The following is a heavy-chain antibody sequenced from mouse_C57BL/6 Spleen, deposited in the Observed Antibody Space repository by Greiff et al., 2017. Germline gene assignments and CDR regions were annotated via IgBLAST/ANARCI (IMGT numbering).Heavy chain of an antibody. CDR1: GYTFTSYW. D-gene: IGHD2-3*01. J-gene: IGHJ1*03. Sequence: QVHVKQPGAELVRPGSSVKLSCKASGYTFTSYWMDWVKQRPGQGLEWIGNIYPSDSETHYNQKFKDKATLTVDKSSSTAYMQLSSLTSEASAVYYCARDDGYYVNWYFDVWGTGTTVTVSS. V-gene: IGHV1-61*01. CDR2: IYPSDSET. CDR3: ARDDGYYVNWYFDV.